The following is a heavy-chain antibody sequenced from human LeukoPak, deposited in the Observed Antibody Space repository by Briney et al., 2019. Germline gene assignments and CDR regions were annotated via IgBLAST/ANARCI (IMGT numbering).Heavy chain of an antibody. J-gene: IGHJ4*02. Sequence: PSETLSLTCTVSGGSISSSSYYWGWIRQPPGKGLEWIGSIYYSGTTNYNPSLKSRVTISVDTSKNQFSLKLNSVTAADTAVYYCASLTYSSGWLPFDFWGRGTLVTVSS. CDR1: GGSISSSSYY. CDR2: IYYSGTT. D-gene: IGHD6-19*01. CDR3: ASLTYSSGWLPFDF. V-gene: IGHV4-39*07.